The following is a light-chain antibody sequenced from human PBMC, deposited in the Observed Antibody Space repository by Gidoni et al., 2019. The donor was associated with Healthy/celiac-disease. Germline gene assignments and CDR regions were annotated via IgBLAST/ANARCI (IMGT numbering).Light chain of an antibody. CDR2: RNN. CDR3: AAWDASLSGRV. Sequence: QSVLTQPPSASGTPGQRVTISCSGSSSNIGSNYVYWYQQLPGTAPKLLIYRNNPRPSGVPSRFSGSKSGTSASLSISGLRSEDEAAYYCAAWDASLSGRVFGGGTKLTVL. V-gene: IGLV1-47*01. J-gene: IGLJ3*02. CDR1: SSNIGSNY.